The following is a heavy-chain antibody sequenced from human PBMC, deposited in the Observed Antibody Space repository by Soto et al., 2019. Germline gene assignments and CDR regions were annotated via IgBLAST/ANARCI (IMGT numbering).Heavy chain of an antibody. Sequence: EVQLLQSGGGLVQPGGSLRLSCAASAFNFSGSSMSWVRQAPGKGLHWVSGISRTGGRTFYTDSVEGRFTISRDNSDNTLHLQMNRLRVEDTALYYCATYDFWRFDYWGQGIVVTVSS. CDR3: ATYDFWRFDY. CDR1: AFNFSGSS. J-gene: IGHJ4*02. D-gene: IGHD3-3*01. CDR2: ISRTGGRT. V-gene: IGHV3-23*01.